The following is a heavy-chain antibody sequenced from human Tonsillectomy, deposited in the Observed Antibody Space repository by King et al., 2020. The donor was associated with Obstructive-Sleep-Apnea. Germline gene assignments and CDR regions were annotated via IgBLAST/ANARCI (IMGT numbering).Heavy chain of an antibody. J-gene: IGHJ4*02. D-gene: IGHD3-10*01. CDR3: ARHWRYYGLGTYYNGNFDY. CDR2: IYPGDSDT. Sequence: VQLVQSGAEVKKPGESLKISCTGSGYSFTNYWIGWVRQMPGKGLEWMGIIYPGDSDTRYSPSFQGQVTISADKSISTAYLQWSSLKASDTAMYYCARHWRYYGLGTYYNGNFDYWGQGTLVTVSS. CDR1: GYSFTNYW. V-gene: IGHV5-51*01.